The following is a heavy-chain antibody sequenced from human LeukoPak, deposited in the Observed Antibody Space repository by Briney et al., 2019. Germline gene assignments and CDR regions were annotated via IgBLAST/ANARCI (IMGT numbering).Heavy chain of an antibody. CDR3: AGDSVGYDS. CDR1: GDSMRNYY. V-gene: IGHV4-59*01. D-gene: IGHD1-26*01. J-gene: IGHJ4*02. CDR2: INYGGNT. Sequence: SETLSLTCTVSGDSMRNYYWNWTRQSPDKGLEWVGLINYGGNTYYNPSLLSRITMSVDTSKKQFSLNLRSVTTADTAVYYCAGDSVGYDSWGQGTLVTVSS.